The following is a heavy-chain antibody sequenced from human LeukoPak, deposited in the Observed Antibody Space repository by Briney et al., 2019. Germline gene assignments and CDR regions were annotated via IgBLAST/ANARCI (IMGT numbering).Heavy chain of an antibody. Sequence: GGSLRLSCAASGFTFSSYAMHWVRQAPGKGLEWVAVIWYDGSNKYYADSVKGRFTISRDNSKNTLYLQMNSLRAEDTAVYYCARSRSRYGSGSPPGGMDVWGQGTTVTVSS. CDR2: IWYDGSNK. D-gene: IGHD3-10*01. CDR3: ARSRSRYGSGSPPGGMDV. J-gene: IGHJ6*02. V-gene: IGHV3-33*08. CDR1: GFTFSSYA.